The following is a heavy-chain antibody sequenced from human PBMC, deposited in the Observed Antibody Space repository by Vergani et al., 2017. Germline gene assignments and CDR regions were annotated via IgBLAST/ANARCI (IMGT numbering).Heavy chain of an antibody. CDR2: IIPILGIA. Sequence: QVQLVQSGAEVKKPGSSVKVSCKASGGTFSSYAISWVRQAPGQGLEWMGRIIPILGIANYAQKFQGRVTITADKSTSTAYMELSSLRSEDTAVYYCARDIRIAAAGTGFLWYWGQGTLVTVSS. D-gene: IGHD6-13*01. V-gene: IGHV1-69*04. CDR1: GGTFSSYA. CDR3: ARDIRIAAAGTGFLWY. J-gene: IGHJ4*02.